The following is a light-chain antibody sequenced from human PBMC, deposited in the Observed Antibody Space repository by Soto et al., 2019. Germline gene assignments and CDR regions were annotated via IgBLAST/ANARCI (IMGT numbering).Light chain of an antibody. CDR2: GAS. Sequence: EIVLTQSPGTLSLSPGERATLSCRARQSVSSSYLAWYQQKPGQAPRLLIYGASCRATGMPDRFSGSGSGRDVTLTISRLEPEDFAVYYCQQYVSSPSLTFGGGTKVEIK. CDR1: QSVSSSY. J-gene: IGKJ4*01. V-gene: IGKV3-20*01. CDR3: QQYVSSPSLT.